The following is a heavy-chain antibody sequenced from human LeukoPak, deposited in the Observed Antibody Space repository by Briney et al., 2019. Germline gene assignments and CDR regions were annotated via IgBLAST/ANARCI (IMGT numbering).Heavy chain of an antibody. Sequence: PGGSLWCSRAASGFTFSGSAMHWVRQASGKGLEWVGPIRSKAKRYATAYATSMQGRFTISRDDSKKTAYLQMNSLKTEDTAVYYCTSMPWGSFLIWGQG. CDR2: IRSKAKRYAT. D-gene: IGHD3-16*01. CDR3: TSMPWGSFLI. V-gene: IGHV3-73*01. CDR1: GFTFSGSA. J-gene: IGHJ4*02.